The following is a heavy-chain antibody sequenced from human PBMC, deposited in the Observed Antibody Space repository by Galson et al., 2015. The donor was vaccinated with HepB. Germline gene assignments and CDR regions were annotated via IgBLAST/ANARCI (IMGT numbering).Heavy chain of an antibody. CDR2: ISSSSSYI. V-gene: IGHV3-21*01. J-gene: IGHJ6*02. D-gene: IGHD5-24*01. CDR1: GFTFSSYS. Sequence: SLRLSGAASGFTFSSYSMNWVRQAPGKGLEWVSSISSSSSYIYYADSVKGRFTISRDNAKNSLYLQMNSLRAEDTAVYYCARDARDGYTLRLVAINYYYYGMDVWGQGTTVTVSS. CDR3: ARDARDGYTLRLVAINYYYYGMDV.